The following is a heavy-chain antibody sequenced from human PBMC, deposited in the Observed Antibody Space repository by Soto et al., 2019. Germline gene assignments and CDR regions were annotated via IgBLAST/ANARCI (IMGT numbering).Heavy chain of an antibody. Sequence: GASVKVSCKASGGTFSSYAISWVRQAPGQGLEWMGGIIPIFGTANYAQKFQGRVTITADESASTAYMELRSLRSDDTAVYYCALAGPRTPGIDYWGQGTLVTVSS. CDR2: IIPIFGTA. D-gene: IGHD1-7*01. CDR3: ALAGPRTPGIDY. V-gene: IGHV1-69*13. J-gene: IGHJ4*02. CDR1: GGTFSSYA.